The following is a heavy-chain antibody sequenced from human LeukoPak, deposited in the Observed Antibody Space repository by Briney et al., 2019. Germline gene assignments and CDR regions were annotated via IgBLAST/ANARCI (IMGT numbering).Heavy chain of an antibody. V-gene: IGHV3-9*03. D-gene: IGHD5-24*01. Sequence: GGSLRLSCAASGFTFDDYAMHWVGQAPGKGLEWVSGISWNSGSIGYADSVKGRFTISRDNAKNSLYLQMNSLRAEDMALYYCAKGSIPRRDGSFDYWGQGTLVTVSS. CDR1: GFTFDDYA. CDR3: AKGSIPRRDGSFDY. J-gene: IGHJ4*02. CDR2: ISWNSGSI.